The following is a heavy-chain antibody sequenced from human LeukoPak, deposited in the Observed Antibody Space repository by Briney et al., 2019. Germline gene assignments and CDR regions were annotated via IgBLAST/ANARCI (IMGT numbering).Heavy chain of an antibody. D-gene: IGHD2-2*01. V-gene: IGHV3-11*06. CDR2: ISTSSSYK. J-gene: IGHJ4*02. CDR1: GLTFSDYY. CDR3: ARENEGYCRNANYPNHFDF. Sequence: PGGSLRLSCAAAGLTFSDYYMSWIRQAPGRGLEWVASISTSSSYKHHADSVEGRFTISRDNAKNSLYLQMNSLRAEDTAVYYCARENEGYCRNANYPNHFDFWGQGTLVTVSS.